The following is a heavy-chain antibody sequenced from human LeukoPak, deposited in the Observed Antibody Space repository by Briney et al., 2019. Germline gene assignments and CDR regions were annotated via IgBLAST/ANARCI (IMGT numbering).Heavy chain of an antibody. CDR2: IRREGYGGTT. D-gene: IGHD3-3*01. CDR1: GFAFSSYA. V-gene: IGHV3-49*03. CDR3: TRDHDFWRGPLDV. J-gene: IGHJ6*04. Sequence: GGSLRLSCAASGFAFSSYAMSWFRQAPGVGLEWVAFIRREGYGGTTEYAASVKGRFTISRDDSKSIAYLQMNSLKTEDTGVYYCTRDHDFWRGPLDVWGKGTTVTVSS.